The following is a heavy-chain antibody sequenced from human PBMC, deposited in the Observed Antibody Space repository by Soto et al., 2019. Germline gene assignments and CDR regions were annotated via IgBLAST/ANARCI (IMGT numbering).Heavy chain of an antibody. CDR3: ARELNPESSAYYSFAF. D-gene: IGHD3-22*01. CDR2: VSTNDDRT. J-gene: IGHJ4*02. CDR1: GYIFTAYG. V-gene: IGHV1-18*01. Sequence: VASVKVSCKTSGYIFTAYGLAWLRQAPRQRPEWMGWVSTNDDRTNYAQKFQGRVTMTTDRSTTTPSMELRSLRPDDTAGYYCARELNPESSAYYSFAFWGQGTLVTVSS.